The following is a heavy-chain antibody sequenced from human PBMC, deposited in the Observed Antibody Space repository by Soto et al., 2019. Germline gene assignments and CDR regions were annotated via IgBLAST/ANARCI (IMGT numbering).Heavy chain of an antibody. CDR3: ARAGGYYYDSSGSFDY. J-gene: IGHJ4*02. Sequence: SVKVSFMASEPTFSIYAIICVRQAPGQGLEWIGGIIPIFGTANYAQKFQGRVTITADESTSTAYMELSSLRSEDTAVYYCARAGGYYYDSSGSFDYWGQGTLVTVSS. V-gene: IGHV1-69*13. D-gene: IGHD3-22*01. CDR2: IIPIFGTA. CDR1: EPTFSIYA.